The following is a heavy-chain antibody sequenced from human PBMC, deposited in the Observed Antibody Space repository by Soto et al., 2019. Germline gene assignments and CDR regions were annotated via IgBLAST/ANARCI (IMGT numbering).Heavy chain of an antibody. V-gene: IGHV3-21*01. D-gene: IGHD6-19*01. CDR3: ARNPLQWQTSI. CDR2: ISSSSSYI. J-gene: IGHJ4*02. Sequence: GGSLRLSCAASGCTFSSYSMNWVRQAPGKGLEWVSSISSSSSYIYYADSVKGRFTISRDNAKNSLYLQMNSLRAEDTAVYYCARNPLQWQTSIWGQGTLVTVSS. CDR1: GCTFSSYS.